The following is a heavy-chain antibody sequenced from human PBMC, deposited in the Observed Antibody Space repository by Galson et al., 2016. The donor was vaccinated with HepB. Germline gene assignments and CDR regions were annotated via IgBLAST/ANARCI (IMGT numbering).Heavy chain of an antibody. Sequence: SLRLSCAVSGFTFDIYGVHWVRQAPGKGLEWVALISYDGNDKYYPDSVKGRFTISRDNSKNTLFLQMNSLRPEDTAVYYCARDRVRGYYGSGSVGMDVWGQGTTVTVSS. J-gene: IGHJ6*02. CDR3: ARDRVRGYYGSGSVGMDV. D-gene: IGHD3-10*01. CDR2: ISYDGNDK. V-gene: IGHV3-30*03. CDR1: GFTFDIYG.